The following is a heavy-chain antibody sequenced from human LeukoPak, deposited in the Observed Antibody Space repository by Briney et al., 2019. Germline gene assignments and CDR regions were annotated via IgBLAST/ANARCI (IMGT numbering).Heavy chain of an antibody. V-gene: IGHV3-74*01. Sequence: QPGGSLRLSCAASGFTFSSYWMHWVRQAPGKGLVWVSRINSDGSSTSYADSVKGRFTISRDSAKNTLYLQMNSLRAEDTAVYYCAVSGYSYGPGLDYWGQGTLVTVSS. CDR1: GFTFSSYW. J-gene: IGHJ4*02. CDR3: AVSGYSYGPGLDY. D-gene: IGHD5-18*01. CDR2: INSDGSST.